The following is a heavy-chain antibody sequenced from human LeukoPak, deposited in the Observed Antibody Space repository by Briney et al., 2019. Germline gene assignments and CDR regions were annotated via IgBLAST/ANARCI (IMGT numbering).Heavy chain of an antibody. V-gene: IGHV3-7*01. CDR3: ARMRFLNWLKLCFAS. CDR1: GFTFSSYW. Sequence: TGGSLRLSCAASGFTFSSYWMRWVRQAPGKGLEWVANIKQDGSEKYYVDSVKGRFTISRDNAKNSLYLQMNSLRAEDTAVYYCARMRFLNWLKLCFASCGQGTLGTVSS. D-gene: IGHD3-3*01. J-gene: IGHJ5*01. CDR2: IKQDGSEK.